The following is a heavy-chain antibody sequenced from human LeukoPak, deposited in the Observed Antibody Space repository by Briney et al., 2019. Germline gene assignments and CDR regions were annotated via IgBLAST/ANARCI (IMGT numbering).Heavy chain of an antibody. V-gene: IGHV1-18*01. J-gene: IGHJ4*02. CDR3: ARGGYCSSTSCYSCDY. CDR1: GYTFTSYG. Sequence: ASVKVSCKASGYTFTSYGISWVRQAPGQGLEWMGWISAYNGNTNYAQKLQGRVTMTTDTSTSTAYTELRSLRSDDTAAYYCARGGYCSSTSCYSCDYWGQGTLVTVSS. CDR2: ISAYNGNT. D-gene: IGHD2-2*01.